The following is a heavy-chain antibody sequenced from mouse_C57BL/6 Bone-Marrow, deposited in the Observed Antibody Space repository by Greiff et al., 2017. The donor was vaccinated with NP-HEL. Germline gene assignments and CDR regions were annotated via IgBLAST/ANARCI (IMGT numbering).Heavy chain of an antibody. D-gene: IGHD2-4*01. CDR3: AREGIYYEYDGGYFDY. CDR1: GYTFTSYW. CDR2: IHPNSGST. V-gene: IGHV1-64*01. J-gene: IGHJ2*01. Sequence: VQLQQPGAELVKPGASVKLSCKASGYTFTSYWMHWVKQRPGQGLEWIGMIHPNSGSTNYNEKFKSKATLTVDKSSSTAYMQLSSLTSEDSAVYYCAREGIYYEYDGGYFDYWGQGTTLTVSS.